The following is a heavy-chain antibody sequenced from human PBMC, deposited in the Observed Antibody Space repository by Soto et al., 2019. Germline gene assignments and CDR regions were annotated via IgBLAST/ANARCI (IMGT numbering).Heavy chain of an antibody. CDR3: ARGGLTVTESGDYFDY. D-gene: IGHD4-17*01. CDR2: IYHSGST. CDR1: GGSISSGGYS. J-gene: IGHJ4*02. Sequence: QLQLQESGSGLVKPSQTLSLTCAVSGGSISSGGYSWSWIRQPPGKGLEWIGYIYHSGSTYYNPSLKSRVTISVDRSKNQFSLKLSSVTAADTAVYYCARGGLTVTESGDYFDYWGQGTLVTVSS. V-gene: IGHV4-30-2*01.